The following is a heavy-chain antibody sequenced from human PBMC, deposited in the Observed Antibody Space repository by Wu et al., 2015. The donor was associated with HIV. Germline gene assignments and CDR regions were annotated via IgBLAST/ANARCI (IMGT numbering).Heavy chain of an antibody. V-gene: IGHV1-69*05. CDR3: ASWFGAGIVLAGYRYFDL. J-gene: IGHJ2*01. Sequence: QVQLVQSGAEVKKPGSSVKVTCKASGDGFTSYAVSWVRQAPGQGPEWMGGINPLFGTTKHAQKFQGRVTFTTDESKSTVYMELSSLRSEDTAVYYCASWFGAGIVLAGYRYFDLWGRGTLVTVSS. CDR2: INPLFGTT. CDR1: GDGFTSYA. D-gene: IGHD6-19*01.